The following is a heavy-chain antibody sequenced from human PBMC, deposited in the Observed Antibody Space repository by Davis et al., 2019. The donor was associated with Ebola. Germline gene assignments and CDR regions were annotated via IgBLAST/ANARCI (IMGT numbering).Heavy chain of an antibody. D-gene: IGHD5-18*01. CDR3: AREQLWLLHDAFDI. CDR2: MYYSGST. CDR1: GGSFSGYY. V-gene: IGHV4-34*01. Sequence: SETLSLTCAVYGGSFSGYYWSWIRQPPGKGLEWIGSMYYSGSTYYNPSLKSRVTISVDTSKNQFSLKLSSVTPEDTAVYYCAREQLWLLHDAFDIWGQGTMVTVSS. J-gene: IGHJ3*02.